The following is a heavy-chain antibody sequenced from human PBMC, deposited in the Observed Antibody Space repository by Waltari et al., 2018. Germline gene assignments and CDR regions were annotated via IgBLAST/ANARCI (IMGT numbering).Heavy chain of an antibody. CDR3: ARDGGIAVLYGMDV. D-gene: IGHD6-19*01. V-gene: IGHV3-21*01. J-gene: IGHJ6*02. CDR1: GLTFSSYS. CDR2: ISSSSSYI. Sequence: EVQPVESGGGLVKPGGSLRLSCAASGLTFSSYSMNWVRQAPGKGLEWVSSISSSSSYIYYADSVKGRFTISRDNAKNSLYLQMNSLRAEDTAVYYCARDGGIAVLYGMDVWGQGTTVTVSS.